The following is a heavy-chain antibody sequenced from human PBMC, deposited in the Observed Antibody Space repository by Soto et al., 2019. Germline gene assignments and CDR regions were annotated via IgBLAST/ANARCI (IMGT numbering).Heavy chain of an antibody. J-gene: IGHJ1*01. CDR3: ARVLIAAAGPTEYFQH. Sequence: PGGSLRLSCAASGFTFSSYWMSWVRQAPGKGLEWVANIKQDGSEKYYVDSVKGRFTISRDNAKNSLYLQMNSLRAEDTAVYYCARVLIAAAGPTEYFQHWGQGTLVTVS. CDR2: IKQDGSEK. V-gene: IGHV3-7*01. D-gene: IGHD6-13*01. CDR1: GFTFSSYW.